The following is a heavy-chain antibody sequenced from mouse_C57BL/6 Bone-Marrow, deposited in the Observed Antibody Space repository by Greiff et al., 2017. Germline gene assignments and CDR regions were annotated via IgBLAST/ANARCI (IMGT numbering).Heavy chain of an antibody. CDR1: GYTFTSYG. Sequence: VQLQQSGAELARPGASVKLSCKASGYTFTSYGISWVKQRTGQGLEWIGEIYPRSGDTYYNEKFKGKATLTADKSSSTAYMELRSLTSEDSAVYFCAFFCGSSPWFAYWGQGTLVTVSA. CDR2: IYPRSGDT. V-gene: IGHV1-81*01. CDR3: AFFCGSSPWFAY. J-gene: IGHJ3*01. D-gene: IGHD1-1*01.